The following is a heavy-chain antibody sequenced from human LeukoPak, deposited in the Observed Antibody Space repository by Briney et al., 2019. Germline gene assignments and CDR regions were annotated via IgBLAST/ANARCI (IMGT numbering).Heavy chain of an antibody. CDR3: ARSGYTHYYYYMDV. D-gene: IGHD3-3*01. CDR1: GYTFTSYG. J-gene: IGHJ6*03. V-gene: IGHV1-18*01. Sequence: ASVKVSCKASGYTFTSYGISWVRQAPGQGLEWMGWISAYNGNTNYAQKLQGRVTMTTDTSTSTAYMELRGLRSDDTAVYYCARSGYTHYYYYMDVWGKGTTVTVSS. CDR2: ISAYNGNT.